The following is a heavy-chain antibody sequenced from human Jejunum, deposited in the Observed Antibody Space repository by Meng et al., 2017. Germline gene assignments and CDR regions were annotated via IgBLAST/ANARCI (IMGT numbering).Heavy chain of an antibody. D-gene: IGHD6-6*01. CDR3: ARGSIADRLSD. J-gene: IGHJ4*02. V-gene: IGHV4-61*01. Sequence: QVPVQESGPGLVGPSETLSLSCAVSGGSVSGRSYYWTWIRQPPGKGLEWIGYVYDSGSTKYNPSLSSRVSISSDTSKNQFSLELTSVTAADTAVYYCARGSIADRLSDWGQGTLVTVSS. CDR1: GGSVSGRSYY. CDR2: VYDSGST.